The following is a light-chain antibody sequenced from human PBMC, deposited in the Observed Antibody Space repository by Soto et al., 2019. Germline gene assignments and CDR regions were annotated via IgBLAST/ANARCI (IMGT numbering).Light chain of an antibody. CDR3: QQYNDASPIT. CDR1: HSVSSY. Sequence: EIVMTQSPATLSLSPGERATLSCRASHSVSSYLAWYQQKPGQSPMILIYAASTRATGVPARFGGSGSETEFTLTINSLQSEDFALYYCQQYNDASPITFGQGTRLEFK. J-gene: IGKJ5*01. CDR2: AAS. V-gene: IGKV3-15*01.